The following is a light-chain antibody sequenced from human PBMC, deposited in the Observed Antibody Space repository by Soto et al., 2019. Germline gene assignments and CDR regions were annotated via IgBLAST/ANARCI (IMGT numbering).Light chain of an antibody. J-gene: IGLJ2*01. CDR1: SSNIGSNY. V-gene: IGLV1-47*01. CDR2: RNN. Sequence: QSVLTQPPSASGTPGQRVTISCSGSSSNIGSNYVYWYQQLPGTAPKLLIYRNNQRPSGVPDRFSGSKSGTSASLAISGLRSEDEADYYCAAWDDSLSGLVVGGGTQLTV. CDR3: AAWDDSLSGLV.